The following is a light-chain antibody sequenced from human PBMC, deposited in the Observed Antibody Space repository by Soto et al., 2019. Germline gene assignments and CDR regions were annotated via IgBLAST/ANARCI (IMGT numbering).Light chain of an antibody. Sequence: EIVMTQSPDTLFVSLGEGATLSCRASQSVSSHLAWYQHKHGQAPRLLIYGASTRASGIPDRFSGSRSETDFTLTISSLQSEDFAVYFCQQYNNWPPWTFGQGTKVDIK. CDR3: QQYNNWPPWT. CDR1: QSVSSH. J-gene: IGKJ1*01. V-gene: IGKV3-15*01. CDR2: GAS.